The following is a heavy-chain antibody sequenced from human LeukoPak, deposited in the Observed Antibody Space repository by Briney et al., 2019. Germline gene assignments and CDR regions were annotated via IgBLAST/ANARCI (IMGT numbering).Heavy chain of an antibody. CDR3: ARDRSRAGYGDLQN. V-gene: IGHV3-66*01. J-gene: IGHJ4*02. D-gene: IGHD4-17*01. CDR1: GFTVSSNY. CDR2: IYSGGST. Sequence: TGGSLRLSCAASGFTVSSNYMSWVRQAPGKGLEWVSVIYSGGSTYYADSVKGRFTISRDNSKNTLYLQMNSLRAEDTAVYYCARDRSRAGYGDLQNWGQGTLVTVSS.